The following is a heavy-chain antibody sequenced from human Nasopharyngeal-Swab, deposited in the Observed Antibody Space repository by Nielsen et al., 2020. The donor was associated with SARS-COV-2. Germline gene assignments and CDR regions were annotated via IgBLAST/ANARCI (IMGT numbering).Heavy chain of an antibody. Sequence: GGSLRLSCAASGFPFRNYYMTWVRQPPGKGLEWVANIKQGGSGQFYVNSVKGRSTISRDDAKNSVYLQMNSLRAEDTAVYYCARESVVTGMDDATDIWGQGTRVTVSS. D-gene: IGHD2-21*02. CDR3: ARESVVTGMDDATDI. CDR2: IKQGGSGQ. CDR1: GFPFRNYY. J-gene: IGHJ3*02. V-gene: IGHV3-7*04.